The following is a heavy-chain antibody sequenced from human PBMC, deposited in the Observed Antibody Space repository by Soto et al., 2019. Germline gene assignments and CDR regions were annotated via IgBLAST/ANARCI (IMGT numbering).Heavy chain of an antibody. J-gene: IGHJ4*02. CDR3: ARGYYDFWSGYSKVYYFDY. D-gene: IGHD3-3*01. CDR1: GGSISSYY. CDR2: IYYSGST. V-gene: IGHV4-59*01. Sequence: SETLSLTCTVSGGSISSYYWSWIRQPPGKGLEWIGYIYYSGSTNYNPSLKSRVTISVDTSKNQFSLKLSSVTAADTAVYYCARGYYDFWSGYSKVYYFDYWGQGTLVTVS.